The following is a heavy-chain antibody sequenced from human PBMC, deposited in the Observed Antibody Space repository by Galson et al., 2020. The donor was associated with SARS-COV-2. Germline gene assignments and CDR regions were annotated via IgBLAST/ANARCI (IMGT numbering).Heavy chain of an antibody. Sequence: SETLSLTCTVSGGSISRSTYYWGWIRQPPGKGLEWIGSIYYSGSTSYSPSLKSRVTASVDTSKNQFSLTLSSVTAADTAVYYCARAKYSGYDWDYWGQGTLVIVSS. J-gene: IGHJ4*02. CDR1: GGSISRSTYY. D-gene: IGHD5-12*01. CDR3: ARAKYSGYDWDY. CDR2: IYYSGST. V-gene: IGHV4-39*07.